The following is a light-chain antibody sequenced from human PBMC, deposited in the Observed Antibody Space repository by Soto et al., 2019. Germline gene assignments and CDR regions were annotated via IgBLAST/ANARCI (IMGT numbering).Light chain of an antibody. Sequence: QSALTQPASVSGSPGQSITISCTGTSSDVSGFNYVSWYQQHPGKAPKLMIYDVTNRPSGVSYRFSGSKSGNTASLTISGLQAEDEADYYCNAYTHSSTSVCGTGSKVTVL. V-gene: IGLV2-14*03. CDR1: SSDVSGFNY. CDR2: DVT. CDR3: NAYTHSSTSV. J-gene: IGLJ1*01.